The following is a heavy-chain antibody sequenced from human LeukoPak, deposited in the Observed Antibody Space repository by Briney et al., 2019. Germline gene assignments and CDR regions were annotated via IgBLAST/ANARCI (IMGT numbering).Heavy chain of an antibody. D-gene: IGHD5-18*01. J-gene: IGHJ6*02. V-gene: IGHV4-34*01. CDR3: ARGPRRGYSYGWIYGGMDV. CDR2: VNDSGST. Sequence: PSDTLTLICAVFGGSFSGYYWRWIRQPPGKALELIGEVNDSGSTNYNPSHKSRVSISIDPSKNQFALKVSSVTAADTAVYYCARGPRRGYSYGWIYGGMDVWGQGTTVTVSS. CDR1: GGSFSGYY.